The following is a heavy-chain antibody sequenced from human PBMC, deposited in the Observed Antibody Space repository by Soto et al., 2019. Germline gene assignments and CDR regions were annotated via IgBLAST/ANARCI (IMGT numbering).Heavy chain of an antibody. J-gene: IGHJ3*02. CDR2: IYHSGGT. Sequence: KTSETLSLTCAVSGGSISSGGYSWSWIRQPPGKGLEWIGYIYHSGGTYYNPFLKRRVTISVDRSKNQFSLKLSSVTAADTAVYYCARVLLGFGGGDAFDIWGQGTMVTVSS. V-gene: IGHV4-30-2*01. CDR1: GGSISSGGYS. CDR3: ARVLLGFGGGDAFDI. D-gene: IGHD2-21*01.